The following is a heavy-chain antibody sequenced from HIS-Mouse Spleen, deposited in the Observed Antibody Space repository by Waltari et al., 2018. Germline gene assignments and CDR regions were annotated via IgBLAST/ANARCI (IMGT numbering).Heavy chain of an antibody. CDR3: ARYSYGYYYGMDV. D-gene: IGHD5-18*01. Sequence: QVQLVQSGAEVKKPGASVKVSCKASGYTFTRSYITWVRQAPGQGLEWMGWINPNSGGTNYAQKFQGRVTMTRDTSISTAYMELSRLRSDDTAVYYCARYSYGYYYGMDVWGQGTTVTVSS. V-gene: IGHV1-2*02. CDR2: INPNSGGT. J-gene: IGHJ6*02. CDR1: GYTFTRSY.